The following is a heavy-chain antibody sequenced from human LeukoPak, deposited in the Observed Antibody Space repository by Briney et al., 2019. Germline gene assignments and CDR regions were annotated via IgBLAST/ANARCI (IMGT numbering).Heavy chain of an antibody. V-gene: IGHV1-18*04. D-gene: IGHD3-10*01. CDR2: ISGSNGNT. Sequence: ASVKVSCKTSGYTFTTYGISWVRQAPGQGLEWMGWISGSNGNTKYAQKVQGRVTMTTDTSTTTAYMEVRSLRSDDTAVYYCARDRDRMVQGVTALFDYWGQGTLITVSS. CDR1: GYTFTTYG. J-gene: IGHJ4*02. CDR3: ARDRDRMVQGVTALFDY.